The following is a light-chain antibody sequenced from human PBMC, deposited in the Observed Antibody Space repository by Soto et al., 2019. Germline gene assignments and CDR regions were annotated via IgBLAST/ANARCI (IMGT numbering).Light chain of an antibody. Sequence: EIVLTQSPGTLSLFPGERATLSCRASQSISSSYLAWYQQKPGQAPRLLIYVESSRATGIPDRFSGAGSATDFTLTISRLEPEDFAVYYCQQYGSAQAWTFGQGIKVEIK. J-gene: IGKJ1*01. CDR2: VES. CDR1: QSISSSY. V-gene: IGKV3-20*01. CDR3: QQYGSAQAWT.